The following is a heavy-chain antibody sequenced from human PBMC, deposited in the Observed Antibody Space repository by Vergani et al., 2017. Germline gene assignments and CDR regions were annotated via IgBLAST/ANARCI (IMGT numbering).Heavy chain of an antibody. Sequence: QVQLVQSGAEVKKPGASVKVSCKASGYTFTSYDINWVRQATGQGLEWMGWMNPNSGNTGYAQKFQGRVTMTRNTSISTAYMELSSLRSEGTAVYYCARAHSSWYYYNIWNGFDPWGQGTLVTVSS. J-gene: IGHJ5*02. V-gene: IGHV1-8*01. D-gene: IGHD6-13*01. CDR1: GYTFTSYD. CDR2: MNPNSGNT. CDR3: ARAHSSWYYYNIWNGFDP.